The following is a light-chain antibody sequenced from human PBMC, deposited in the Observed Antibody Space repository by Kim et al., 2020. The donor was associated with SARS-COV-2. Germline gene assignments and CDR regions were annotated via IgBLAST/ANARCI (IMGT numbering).Light chain of an antibody. J-gene: IGLJ3*02. CDR1: NNDVVNEG. Sequence: RQTAILTCTGNNNDVVNEGAAWLRQHQGHPPTLLSYANNIRRSGISEKFSPSRSGTTASLTITGLQPEDEADYYCLAWDRSLDGWVFGGGTQLTVL. V-gene: IGLV10-54*01. CDR2: ANN. CDR3: LAWDRSLDGWV.